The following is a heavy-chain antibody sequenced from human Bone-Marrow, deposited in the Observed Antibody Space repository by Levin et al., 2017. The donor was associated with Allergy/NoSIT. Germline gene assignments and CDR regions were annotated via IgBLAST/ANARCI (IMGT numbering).Heavy chain of an antibody. Sequence: PSETLSLTCTVSGGSISSSSYYWGWIRQPPGKGLEWIGSIYYSGSTYYNPSLKSRVTISVDTSKNQFSLKLSSVTAADTAVYYCMVRGVTRVDYWGQGTLVTVSS. CDR3: MVRGVTRVDY. CDR2: IYYSGST. V-gene: IGHV4-39*01. D-gene: IGHD3-10*01. CDR1: GGSISSSSYY. J-gene: IGHJ4*02.